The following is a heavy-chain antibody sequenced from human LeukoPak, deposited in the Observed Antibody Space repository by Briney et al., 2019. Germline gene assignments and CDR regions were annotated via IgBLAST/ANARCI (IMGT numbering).Heavy chain of an antibody. CDR3: ARTIRSIVATSNFDY. CDR2: ISSSSSYI. CDR1: GFTFSSYS. D-gene: IGHD5-12*01. Sequence: GGSLRLSCAASGFTFSSYSMNWVRRAPGKGPEWVSSISSSSSYIYYADSVKGRFTISRDNAKNSLYLQMNSLRAEDTAVYYCARTIRSIVATSNFDYWGQGTLVTVSS. J-gene: IGHJ4*02. V-gene: IGHV3-21*01.